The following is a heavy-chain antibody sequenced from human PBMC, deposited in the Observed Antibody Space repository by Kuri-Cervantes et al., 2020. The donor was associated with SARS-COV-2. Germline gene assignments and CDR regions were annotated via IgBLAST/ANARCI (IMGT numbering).Heavy chain of an antibody. D-gene: IGHD3-3*01. Sequence: GGSLRLSCAASGFTFSSYAMSWVRQAPGKGLEWVAIIKQDGSEEYYVDSVKGRFTISRDTARNSLFLQMNSLRAEDTAIYYCARDYDPFDYWGHGTLVTVSS. CDR1: GFTFSSYA. V-gene: IGHV3-7*03. J-gene: IGHJ4*01. CDR3: ARDYDPFDY. CDR2: IKQDGSEE.